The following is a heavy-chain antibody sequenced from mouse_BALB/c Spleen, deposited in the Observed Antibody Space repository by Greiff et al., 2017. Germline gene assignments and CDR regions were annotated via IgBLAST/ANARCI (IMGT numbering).Heavy chain of an antibody. CDR2: ISDGGSYT. CDR1: GFTFSDYY. J-gene: IGHJ3*01. CDR3: AREGDYYGSNWDGGRFAY. Sequence: EVQGVESGGGLVKPGGSLKLSCAASGFTFSDYYMYWVRQTPEKRLEWVATISDGGSYTYYPDSVKGRFTISRDNAKNNLYLQMSSLKSEDTAMYYCAREGDYYGSNWDGGRFAYWGQGTLVTVSA. D-gene: IGHD1-1*01. V-gene: IGHV5-4*02.